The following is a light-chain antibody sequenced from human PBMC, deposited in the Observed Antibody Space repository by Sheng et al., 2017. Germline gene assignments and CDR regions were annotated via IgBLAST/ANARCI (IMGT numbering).Light chain of an antibody. CDR3: QQYNNSPLT. V-gene: IGKV3-20*01. CDR2: GAS. J-gene: IGKJ4*01. CDR1: HSFSSNY. Sequence: EIVLTQSPGTLSLSPGERVTLSCRTSHSFSSNYLAWYQQKPGQAPRLLIYGASSRATGIPDRFSGSGSGTDFTLTISRLEPEDFAVYYCQQYNNSPLTFGGGTKVEIK.